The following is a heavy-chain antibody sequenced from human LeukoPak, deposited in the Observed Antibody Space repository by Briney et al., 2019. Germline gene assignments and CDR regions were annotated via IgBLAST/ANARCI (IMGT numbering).Heavy chain of an antibody. CDR2: ISYDGSNK. J-gene: IGHJ6*02. V-gene: IGHV3-30*14. D-gene: IGHD2-2*01. CDR1: GFTFSSYA. Sequence: GGSLRLSCADSGFTFSSYAMHWVRQAPGKGLEWVAVISYDGSNKYYADYVKGRLTISRDNSKNTLYLQMNSLRAEDTAVSYCARQGSSPSCSDVWGQRTTVTVSS. CDR3: ARQGSSPSCSDV.